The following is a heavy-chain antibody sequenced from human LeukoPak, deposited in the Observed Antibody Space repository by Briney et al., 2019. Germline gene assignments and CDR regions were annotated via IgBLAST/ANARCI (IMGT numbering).Heavy chain of an antibody. V-gene: IGHV1-46*01. Sequence: ASVKVSCKASGYTFTDYYIHWVRQAPGQGLEWMGLINPGGDNTNYAQNFQGRVTMTRDTSASTVYMELSSLRAEDTAIYYCARIRDGYNDAYDIWGQGTVVTVPS. CDR2: INPGGDNT. CDR3: ARIRDGYNDAYDI. J-gene: IGHJ3*02. CDR1: GYTFTDYY. D-gene: IGHD5-24*01.